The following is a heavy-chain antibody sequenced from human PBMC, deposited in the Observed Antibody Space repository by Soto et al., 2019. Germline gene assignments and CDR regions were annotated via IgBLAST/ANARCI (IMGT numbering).Heavy chain of an antibody. CDR1: GRTLSSYS. J-gene: IGHJ6*02. V-gene: IGHV1-69*01. CDR2: IIPIFGTA. CDR3: ARACDTDMVHPTYYRYFGIDD. Sequence: SCKASGRTLSSYSVSWVRQSPGQGLEWRGWIIPIFGTANYAHKVQGIVTITADESTSTAYMDLSSLRSEDTAVYYCARACDTDMVHPTYYRYFGIDDWGQRTTETDSS. D-gene: IGHD5-18*01.